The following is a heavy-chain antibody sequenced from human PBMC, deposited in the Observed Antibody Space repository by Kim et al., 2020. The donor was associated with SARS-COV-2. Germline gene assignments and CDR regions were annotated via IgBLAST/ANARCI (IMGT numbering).Heavy chain of an antibody. CDR2: ISAYNGNT. CDR1: GYTFTSYG. V-gene: IGHV1-18*01. Sequence: ASVKVSCKASGYTFTSYGISWVRQAPGQGLEWMGWISAYNGNTNYAQKLQGRVTMTTDTSTSTAYMELRSLRSDDTAVYYCARDFAHYGGNSFLDYWGQGTLVTVSS. CDR3: ARDFAHYGGNSFLDY. D-gene: IGHD4-17*01. J-gene: IGHJ4*02.